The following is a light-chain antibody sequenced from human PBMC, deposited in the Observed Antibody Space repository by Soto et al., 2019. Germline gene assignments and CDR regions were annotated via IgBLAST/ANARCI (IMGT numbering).Light chain of an antibody. J-gene: IGKJ1*01. Sequence: EIVLTQSPGTLSLSPGARATLSCRASQSVSSSYLAWYQQKPGQAPRLLIYGASSRATGIPDRFSGSVSGTDFTLTISRLEPEDFAVYYGQQYGSSPHRTFGQGTKVDIK. CDR2: GAS. CDR1: QSVSSSY. CDR3: QQYGSSPHRT. V-gene: IGKV3-20*01.